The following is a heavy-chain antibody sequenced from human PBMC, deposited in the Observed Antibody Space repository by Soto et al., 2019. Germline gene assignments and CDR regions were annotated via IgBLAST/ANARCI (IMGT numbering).Heavy chain of an antibody. CDR2: INPNSGGT. Sequence: GASVKVSCKASGYSLTGYYMHWVRQAPGQGLEWMGWINPNSGGTNYAQKFQGWVTMTRDTSISTAYMELSRLRSDDTAVYYCARDIFPAAGHRRYYYYGMDVWGQGTTVTVSS. CDR1: GYSLTGYY. J-gene: IGHJ6*02. V-gene: IGHV1-2*04. D-gene: IGHD6-13*01. CDR3: ARDIFPAAGHRRYYYYGMDV.